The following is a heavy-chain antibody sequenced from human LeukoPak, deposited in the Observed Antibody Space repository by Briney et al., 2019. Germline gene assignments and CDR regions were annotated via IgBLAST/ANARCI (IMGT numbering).Heavy chain of an antibody. Sequence: PGRSLRLSCAASGFTFSSYGMRWVRQAPGKGLEWVAVISYDGSNKYYADSVKGRFTIARDNSKNTLYLQMNSLRAEDTAVYYCAKDYYGGNDYWGQGTLVTVSS. J-gene: IGHJ4*02. D-gene: IGHD3-3*01. CDR1: GFTFSSYG. V-gene: IGHV3-30*18. CDR2: ISYDGSNK. CDR3: AKDYYGGNDY.